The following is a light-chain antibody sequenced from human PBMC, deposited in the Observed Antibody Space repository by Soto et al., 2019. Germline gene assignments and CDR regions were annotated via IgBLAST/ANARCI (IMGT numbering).Light chain of an antibody. CDR3: QEYSKSIKT. CDR2: GAS. J-gene: IGKJ1*01. V-gene: IGKV3-20*01. CDR1: QTVSNNY. Sequence: EIVLTQSPGTLSLSPGEGATLSCRASQTVSNNYLAWYQQKHGQAPRLLIYGASSRATGIPDRFSGSGSGTDFTLTISRPEPEDIATYYCQEYSKSIKTFGQGTKVEMK.